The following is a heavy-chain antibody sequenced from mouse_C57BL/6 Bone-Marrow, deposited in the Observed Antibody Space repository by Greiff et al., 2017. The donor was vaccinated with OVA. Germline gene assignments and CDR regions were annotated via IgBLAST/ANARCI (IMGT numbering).Heavy chain of an antibody. CDR2: IHPNSGST. J-gene: IGHJ2*01. CDR1: GYTFTSYW. Sequence: VQLQQSGAELVKPGASVKLSCKASGYTFTSYWMHWVKQRPGQGLEWIGMIHPNSGSTNYNEKFKSKATLTVDKSSSTAYMQLSSLTSEDSAVYYCARNTLHYFDYWGQGTTLTVSS. D-gene: IGHD5-1-1*01. CDR3: ARNTLHYFDY. V-gene: IGHV1-64*01.